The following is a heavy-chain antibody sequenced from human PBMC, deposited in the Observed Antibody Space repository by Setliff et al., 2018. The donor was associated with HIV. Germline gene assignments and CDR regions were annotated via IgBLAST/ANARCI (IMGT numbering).Heavy chain of an antibody. D-gene: IGHD3-3*01. CDR3: ARRVLTSSDYFDY. CDR1: GFSLGTTGMC. CDR2: IDWDDDT. V-gene: IGHV2-70*11. J-gene: IGHJ4*02. Sequence: PSQTLSLTCTVSGFSLGTTGMCVSWIRQPPGKALEWLARIDWDDDTHYNASLKTRLTVSKDTSKNQVVLSLANMDPVDTATYYCARRVLTSSDYFDYWGQGALVTVSS.